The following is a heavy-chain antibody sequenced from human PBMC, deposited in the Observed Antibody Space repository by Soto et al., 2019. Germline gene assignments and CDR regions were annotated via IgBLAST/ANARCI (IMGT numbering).Heavy chain of an antibody. D-gene: IGHD3-22*01. V-gene: IGHV4-4*02. CDR1: GGSISSNNW. CDR3: VRRTDYYAGSGTFDY. Sequence: SETLSLTCAVSGGSISSNNWWSWVRQPPGKGLEWIGEIYHSGSTNYNPSLESRVTILVDKSKNKFSLNLSSVTAADTAVYYCVRRTDYYAGSGTFDYWGQGTLVTVSS. J-gene: IGHJ4*02. CDR2: IYHSGST.